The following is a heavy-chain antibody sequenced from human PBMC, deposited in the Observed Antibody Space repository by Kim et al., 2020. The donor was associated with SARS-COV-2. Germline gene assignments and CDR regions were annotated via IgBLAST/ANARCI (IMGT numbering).Heavy chain of an antibody. V-gene: IGHV3-23*01. D-gene: IGHD5-18*01. CDR2: ISGSGGST. J-gene: IGHJ5*02. Sequence: GGSLRLSCAASGFTFSSYAMSWVRQAPGKGLEWVSAISGSGGSTYYADSVKGRFTISRDNSKNTLYLQMNSLRAEDTAVYYCAKANGGYSYGLVGGGVDPCGQGTLVTVSP. CDR1: GFTFSSYA. CDR3: AKANGGYSYGLVGGGVDP.